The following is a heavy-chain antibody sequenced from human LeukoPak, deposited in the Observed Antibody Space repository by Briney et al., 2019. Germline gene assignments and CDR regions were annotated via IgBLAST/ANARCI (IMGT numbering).Heavy chain of an antibody. J-gene: IGHJ4*02. CDR1: GFAFRSYA. CDR2: IGGSGTGS. V-gene: IGHV3-23*01. D-gene: IGHD1-7*01. CDR3: AKDLPGTGAYDY. Sequence: PGGSLRLSCAASGFAFRSYAMSWVRQAPGKGLEWVSAIGGSGTGSYYAGSVKGRFTLSRDNSKNTLYLQMNSLRAEDTAAYYCAKDLPGTGAYDYWGQGALVTVSS.